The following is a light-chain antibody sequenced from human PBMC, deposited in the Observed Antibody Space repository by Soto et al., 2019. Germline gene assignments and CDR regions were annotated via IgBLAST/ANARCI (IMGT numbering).Light chain of an antibody. CDR1: SSDIGAYNY. J-gene: IGLJ1*01. Sequence: QSVLTQPASVSGSPGQSITISCTGSSSDIGAYNYVSWFQQYPGKAPKLILYEVNNRPSGVSNRFSGSKSGNTASLIISGLQTEDEANYYCSAYTTSNTLIFGTGTKVTVL. V-gene: IGLV2-14*01. CDR3: SAYTTSNTLI. CDR2: EVN.